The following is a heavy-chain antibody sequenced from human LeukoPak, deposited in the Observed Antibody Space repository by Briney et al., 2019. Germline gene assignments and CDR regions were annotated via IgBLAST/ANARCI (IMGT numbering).Heavy chain of an antibody. CDR1: GFTFSGSA. V-gene: IGHV3-73*01. Sequence: GGSLRLSCAASGFTFSGSAMHWVRQASGKGLEWVGRIRSKANSYATAYAASVKGRFTISRDDSKNTAYLQMNSLKTEDTAVYYCTRPYYYDSSGYYKDYWGQGTLVTVSS. CDR3: TRPYYYDSSGYYKDY. CDR2: IRSKANSYAT. D-gene: IGHD3-22*01. J-gene: IGHJ4*02.